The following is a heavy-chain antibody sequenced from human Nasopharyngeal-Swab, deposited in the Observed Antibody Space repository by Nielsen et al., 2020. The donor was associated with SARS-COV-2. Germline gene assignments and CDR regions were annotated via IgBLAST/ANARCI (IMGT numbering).Heavy chain of an antibody. CDR1: GFTFSSYD. Sequence: GGSLRLSCDASGFTFSSYDMHWVRQATGKGLEWVSAIGTAGDTYYPGSVKGRFTISRENAKNSLYLQMNSLRAGDTAVYYCARVNYDSSGGDAFDIWGQGTMVTVSS. J-gene: IGHJ3*02. D-gene: IGHD3-22*01. CDR2: IGTAGDT. CDR3: ARVNYDSSGGDAFDI. V-gene: IGHV3-13*01.